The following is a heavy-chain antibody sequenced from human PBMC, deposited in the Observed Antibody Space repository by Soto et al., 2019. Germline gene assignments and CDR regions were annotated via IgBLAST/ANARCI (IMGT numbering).Heavy chain of an antibody. V-gene: IGHV3-53*01. CDR2: IYSGGST. J-gene: IGHJ6*02. Sequence: GVSLRLSCAACGFTVSSNYMSWVRQAQGKGLEWVSVIYSGGSTYYADSVKGRFTISRDSSKNTLYLQMNSLRAEDTAVYYCARDDVGYYYGSGRGYYYGMDVWGQGTTVTVSS. CDR3: ARDDVGYYYGSGRGYYYGMDV. CDR1: GFTVSSNY. D-gene: IGHD3-10*01.